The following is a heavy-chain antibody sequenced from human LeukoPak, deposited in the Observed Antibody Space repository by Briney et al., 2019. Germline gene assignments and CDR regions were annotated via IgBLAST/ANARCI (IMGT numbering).Heavy chain of an antibody. CDR1: GFTVSSNY. J-gene: IGHJ4*02. D-gene: IGHD3-10*01. CDR3: AREDRYGSGSFDY. CDR2: IYSGGST. Sequence: PGGSLRLSCAASGFTVSSNYMSWVRQAPGKGLEWVSVIYSGGSTYYADSVKGRFTISRHSSKNTLYLQMNSLRAEDTAVYYCAREDRYGSGSFDYWGQGTLVTVSS. V-gene: IGHV3-53*04.